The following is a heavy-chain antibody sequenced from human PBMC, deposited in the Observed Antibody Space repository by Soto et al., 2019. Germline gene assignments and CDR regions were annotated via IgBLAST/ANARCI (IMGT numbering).Heavy chain of an antibody. J-gene: IGHJ6*02. Sequence: PGGSLRLSCAASGFTFSTYGMPWVRQVPGKGLQWVAFIWYDGCIKYYADSVKGRFTISRDNSRNTLYFQMNSLRDEDTAVCYCARIDCTGDNCNPYYHYAMAVWGQGTPVTVSS. V-gene: IGHV3-33*01. CDR2: IWYDGCIK. D-gene: IGHD2-8*02. CDR3: ARIDCTGDNCNPYYHYAMAV. CDR1: GFTFSTYG.